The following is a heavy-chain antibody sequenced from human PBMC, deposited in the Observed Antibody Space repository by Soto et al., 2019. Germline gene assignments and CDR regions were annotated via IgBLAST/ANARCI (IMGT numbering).Heavy chain of an antibody. CDR1: GFTFSNYA. D-gene: IGHD3-10*01. CDR3: AKDPYYYGSGSLYYFDY. J-gene: IGHJ4*02. CDR2: ISYDGSNK. V-gene: IGHV3-30*18. Sequence: PGGSLRLSCAASGFTFSNYAMSWVRQAPGKGLEWVAVISYDGSNKYYADSVKGRFTISRDNSKNTLYLQMNSLRAEDTSVYYCAKDPYYYGSGSLYYFDYWGQGTLVTVSS.